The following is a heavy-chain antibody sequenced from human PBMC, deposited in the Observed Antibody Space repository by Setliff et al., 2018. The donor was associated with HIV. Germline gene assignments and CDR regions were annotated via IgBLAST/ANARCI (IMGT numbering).Heavy chain of an antibody. CDR2: IYSTGST. J-gene: IGHJ5*02. D-gene: IGHD4-17*01. CDR3: AKGAGFYGDYTLDA. V-gene: IGHV4-59*11. Sequence: SETLSLTCTVSGASISSHYWSWIRQSPGKELEWIGYIYSTGSTNYNPSLQSRVTISMDASQNNFSLKLTSVTPADTAVYFCAKGAGFYGDYTLDAWGQGSLVTVSS. CDR1: GASISSHY.